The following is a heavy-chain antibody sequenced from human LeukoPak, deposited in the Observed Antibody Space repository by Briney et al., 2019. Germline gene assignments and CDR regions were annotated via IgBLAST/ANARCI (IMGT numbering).Heavy chain of an antibody. CDR1: GHTLTELS. V-gene: IGHV1-24*01. D-gene: IGHD3-9*01. CDR3: AKAGIRYFDWLR. Sequence: GASVKVSCKVSGHTLTELSMHWVRQAPGKGLEWMGGFDPEDGETIYAQKVQGRVTMTEDTSTDTAYMELSSLRSEDTAVYFQAKAGIRYFDWLRWGQGTLVTVSS. J-gene: IGHJ4*02. CDR2: FDPEDGET.